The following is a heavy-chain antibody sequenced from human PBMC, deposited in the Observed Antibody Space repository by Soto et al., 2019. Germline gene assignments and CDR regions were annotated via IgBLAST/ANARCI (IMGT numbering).Heavy chain of an antibody. CDR2: INPGDSET. CDR1: GYIFINYW. CDR3: ARPSNNYVAY. Sequence: VESLKISCQTSGYIFINYWIGCFRQMPGKGLEWMAIINPGDSETRYSPSFQGQVTISADKSISTAYLQWNSLKASDTAMYYCARPSNNYVAYWGQGTLVTVSS. J-gene: IGHJ4*02. V-gene: IGHV5-51*01.